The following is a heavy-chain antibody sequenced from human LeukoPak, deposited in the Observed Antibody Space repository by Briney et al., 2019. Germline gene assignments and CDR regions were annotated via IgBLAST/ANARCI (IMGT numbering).Heavy chain of an antibody. D-gene: IGHD5-24*01. J-gene: IGHJ4*02. CDR1: GFTFSSYA. CDR3: AKDSGDGYDPAPEYYFDY. CDR2: ISGSGGST. V-gene: IGHV3-23*01. Sequence: PGGSLRLSCAASGFTFSSYAMSWVRQAPGKGLESVSAISGSGGSTYYADSVKGRFTISRDNSKNTLYLQMNSLRAEDTAVYYCAKDSGDGYDPAPEYYFDYWGQGTLVTVSS.